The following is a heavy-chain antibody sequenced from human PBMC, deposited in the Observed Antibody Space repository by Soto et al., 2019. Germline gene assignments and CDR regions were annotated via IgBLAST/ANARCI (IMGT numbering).Heavy chain of an antibody. CDR1: EVSLSMYW. CDR2: INIDGSSK. J-gene: IGHJ4*02. D-gene: IGHD4-17*01. Sequence: LRLSGAAAEVSLSMYWMHWFRQAPGKGLVCVSRINIDGSSKNYADSVKGRFTTSRDNAKNTLYLQMNSLRAEDTAVYYCVRASGDYDYWGQGTLVTVSS. CDR3: VRASGDYDY. V-gene: IGHV3-74*01.